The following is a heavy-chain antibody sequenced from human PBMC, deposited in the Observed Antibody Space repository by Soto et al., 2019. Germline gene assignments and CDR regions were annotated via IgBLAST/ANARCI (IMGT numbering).Heavy chain of an antibody. Sequence: ASVKVSCKASGYTFTRYGISCVLQAALQWLEWMGWISAYNGNTNYAQKLQGRVTMTTDTSTSTAYMELRSLRSDDTAVYYCARDRRAVAGRSYFDYWGQGTLVTVSS. V-gene: IGHV1-18*01. CDR3: ARDRRAVAGRSYFDY. CDR1: GYTFTRYG. CDR2: ISAYNGNT. J-gene: IGHJ4*02. D-gene: IGHD6-19*01.